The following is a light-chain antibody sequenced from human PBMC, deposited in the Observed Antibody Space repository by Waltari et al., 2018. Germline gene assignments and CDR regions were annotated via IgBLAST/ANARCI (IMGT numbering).Light chain of an antibody. CDR2: SNN. J-gene: IGLJ2*01. Sequence: QSVLTQPPSASGTPGQRVTISCSGSSSNIGSNTVNWYQQPPGTAPKLLIYSNNQRPSGGPDRFSGSKSGTSASLAISGLQSEDEADYYCAAWDDSLNGPLFGGGTKLTVL. V-gene: IGLV1-44*01. CDR1: SSNIGSNT. CDR3: AAWDDSLNGPL.